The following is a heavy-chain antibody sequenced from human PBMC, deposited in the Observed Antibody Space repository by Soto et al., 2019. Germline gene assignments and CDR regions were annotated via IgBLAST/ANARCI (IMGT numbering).Heavy chain of an antibody. J-gene: IGHJ4*02. CDR1: GYSFTTYW. CDR3: ARQREAYCSIGRCPIDY. CDR2: IYPGDSDA. V-gene: IGHV5-51*01. D-gene: IGHD3-3*02. Sequence: EVQLVQSGAEVKKPGESLKISCKASGYSFTTYWIGWVRQMPGKGLEWMGIIYPGDSDARYSPSFQGQVTISADKSINTAYLQWSSLNPSHTALYYCARQREAYCSIGRCPIDYWGQGSLVTVSS.